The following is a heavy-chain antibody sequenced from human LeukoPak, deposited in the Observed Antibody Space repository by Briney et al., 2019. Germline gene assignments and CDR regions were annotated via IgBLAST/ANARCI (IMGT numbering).Heavy chain of an antibody. V-gene: IGHV1-69*13. CDR3: ARDKFAVYYDSSGYYADY. Sequence: SVKVSCKASGGTFSSYAISWVRQAPGQGLEWMGGIIPIFGTANYAQKFQGRVTITADESTSTAYMELSSLRSEDTAVYYCARDKFAVYYDSSGYYADYWGQGTLVTVSS. CDR2: IIPIFGTA. D-gene: IGHD3-22*01. J-gene: IGHJ4*02. CDR1: GGTFSSYA.